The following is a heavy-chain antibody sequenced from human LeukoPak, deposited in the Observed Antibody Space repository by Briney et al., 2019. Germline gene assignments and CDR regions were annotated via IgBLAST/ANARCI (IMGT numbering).Heavy chain of an antibody. CDR2: INPSGGST. Sequence: GASVKVSCKASGYAFTSYGISWVRQAPGQGLEWMGIINPSGGSTRYAQKFQGRVTMTRDTSTSTVYMELSSLRSEDTAVYYCARVPPYCSSTSCIFTNFDYWGQGTLVTVSS. J-gene: IGHJ4*02. CDR3: ARVPPYCSSTSCIFTNFDY. D-gene: IGHD2-2*01. V-gene: IGHV1-46*01. CDR1: GYAFTSYG.